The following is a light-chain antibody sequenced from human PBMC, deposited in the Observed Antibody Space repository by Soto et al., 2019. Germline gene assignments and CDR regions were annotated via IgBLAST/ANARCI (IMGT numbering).Light chain of an antibody. J-gene: IGLJ1*01. Sequence: QSALSQSRSVSGSPGQSVTISCTGTSSDVAGYNFVSWYQQHPGKAPKLMIYDVSKRPSGVPDRFSGSKSGYTASLTISGLQAEDEADYYCCSYAGSYNYVFGTGTKV. V-gene: IGLV2-11*01. CDR1: SSDVAGYNF. CDR2: DVS. CDR3: CSYAGSYNYV.